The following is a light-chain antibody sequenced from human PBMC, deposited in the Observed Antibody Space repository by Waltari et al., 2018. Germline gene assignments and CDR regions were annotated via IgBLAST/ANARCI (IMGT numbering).Light chain of an antibody. J-gene: IGKJ5*01. CDR1: QNVRNNN. Sequence: EIVLTQSPDTLSLSPGERATLSCRASQNVRNNNVAWYQQKPGQTPRLLIFGASSRATGIPDRFGGSGSGTDFSLIISRLEPEDFAVYYCQQYGGSLITFGQGTRL. V-gene: IGKV3-20*01. CDR3: QQYGGSLIT. CDR2: GAS.